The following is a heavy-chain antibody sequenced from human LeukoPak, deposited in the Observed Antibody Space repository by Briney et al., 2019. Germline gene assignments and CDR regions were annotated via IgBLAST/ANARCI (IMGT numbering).Heavy chain of an antibody. D-gene: IGHD4-17*01. CDR2: ISSSSSYV. V-gene: IGHV3-21*01. J-gene: IGHJ4*02. CDR1: GFTFSSYT. Sequence: GGSLRLSCAASGFTFSSYTMNWVRQAPGKGLEWVSSISSSSSYVYYADSLKGRFTISRDNAKNSLYLQMNSLRAEDTAVYYCAKDQGRFADYGDYFDYWGQGTLVTVSS. CDR3: AKDQGRFADYGDYFDY.